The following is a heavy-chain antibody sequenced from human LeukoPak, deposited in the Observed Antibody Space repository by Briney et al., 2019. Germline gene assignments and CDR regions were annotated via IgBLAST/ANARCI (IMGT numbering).Heavy chain of an antibody. CDR2: ISYDGSNK. CDR1: GFTFSSYG. CDR3: AKLPSGTDAFDI. D-gene: IGHD2-2*01. J-gene: IGHJ3*02. Sequence: PGGSLRLSCAAFGFTFSSYGMHWVRQAPGKGLEWVAVISYDGSNKYYADSVKGRFTISRDNSKNTLYLQMNSLRAEDTAVYYCAKLPSGTDAFDIWGQGTMVTVSS. V-gene: IGHV3-30*18.